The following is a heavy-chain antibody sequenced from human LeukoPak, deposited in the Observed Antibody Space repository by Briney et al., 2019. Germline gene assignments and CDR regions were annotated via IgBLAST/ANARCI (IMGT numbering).Heavy chain of an antibody. V-gene: IGHV1-3*01. D-gene: IGHD4-17*01. Sequence: ASVTVSCTASGYTFTSYAMHWVRQAPGQRLEWMGWINAGNGNTKYSQKFQGRVTITRDTSASTAYMELSSLRPEDTAVYYCARLTVTTRSFDYWGQGTLVTVSS. J-gene: IGHJ4*02. CDR1: GYTFTSYA. CDR3: ARLTVTTRSFDY. CDR2: INAGNGNT.